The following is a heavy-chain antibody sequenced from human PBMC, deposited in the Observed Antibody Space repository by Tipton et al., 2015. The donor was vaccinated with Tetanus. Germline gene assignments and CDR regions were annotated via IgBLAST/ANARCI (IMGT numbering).Heavy chain of an antibody. J-gene: IGHJ4*02. CDR3: ARDHDLNLLVGAAYFDY. CDR1: GFTFSSYG. Sequence: SGFTFSSYGMHWVRQAPGKGLEWVAVIWYDGSNKYYADSVKGRFTISRDNSKNTLYLQMNSLRAEDTAVYYCARDHDLNLLVGAAYFDYWGQGTLVTVSS. V-gene: IGHV3-33*01. CDR2: IWYDGSNK. D-gene: IGHD1-26*01.